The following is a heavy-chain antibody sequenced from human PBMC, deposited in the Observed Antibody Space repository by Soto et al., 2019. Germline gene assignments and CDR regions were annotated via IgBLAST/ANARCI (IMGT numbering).Heavy chain of an antibody. Sequence: QLQLVHSGAEVKKPGSSVKVSCKASGGTFRSYAISWVEQPPGQGLEWMGGIIPIVGTANYAQKFQGRVTITADESTSTAYMELSSLRSEDTAVYYCARGADSGSYHHWFDPWGQGTLVTVSS. J-gene: IGHJ5*02. CDR1: GGTFRSYA. CDR2: IIPIVGTA. D-gene: IGHD1-26*01. CDR3: ARGADSGSYHHWFDP. V-gene: IGHV1-69*01.